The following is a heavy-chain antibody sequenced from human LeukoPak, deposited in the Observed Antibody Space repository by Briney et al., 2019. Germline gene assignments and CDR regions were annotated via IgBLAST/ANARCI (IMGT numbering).Heavy chain of an antibody. CDR3: AKDNGGWFGNWFDP. J-gene: IGHJ5*02. CDR1: GFTFDDYA. D-gene: IGHD6-19*01. CDR2: ISWNSGSI. V-gene: IGHV3-9*01. Sequence: PGGSLRLSCAASGFTFDDYAMHWVRHAPGKGLEWVSGISWNSGSIGYADSVKGRFTISRDNAKNSLYLQMNSLRAEDTALYYCAKDNGGWFGNWFDPWGQGTLVTVSS.